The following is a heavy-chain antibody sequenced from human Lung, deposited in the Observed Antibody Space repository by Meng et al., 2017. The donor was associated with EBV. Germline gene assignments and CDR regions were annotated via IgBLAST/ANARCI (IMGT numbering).Heavy chain of an antibody. J-gene: IGHJ4*02. V-gene: IGHV1-3*01. D-gene: IGHD6-19*01. CDR2: INPGNGIT. Sequence: VHPVSCGTESKTSALSGTSSCNASGYTFTTYPMHWMRQAPGQRPEWVGWINPGNGITKYSHKFQDRVTIIRDTSANTAYLELRSLSLEDTAVYYCARGIEVVGTGYFWGQGSLVTVSS. CDR1: GYTFTTYP. CDR3: ARGIEVVGTGYF.